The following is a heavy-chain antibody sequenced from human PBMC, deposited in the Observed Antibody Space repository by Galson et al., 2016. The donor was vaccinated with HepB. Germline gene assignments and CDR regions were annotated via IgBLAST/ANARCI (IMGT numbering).Heavy chain of an antibody. CDR2: ISWDGRST. J-gene: IGHJ6*02. V-gene: IGHV3-43*01. CDR1: GFTFDDYT. CDR3: GKDWGSLCGRSGKGMDV. Sequence: SLRLSCAASGFTFDDYTMHWVRQAPGKGLEWVALISWDGRSTDYADSVRGRFTISRDNRQNILYLQMNSLTTEDTALYYCGKDWGSLCGRSGKGMDVWGQGTPVIVSS. D-gene: IGHD1-26*01.